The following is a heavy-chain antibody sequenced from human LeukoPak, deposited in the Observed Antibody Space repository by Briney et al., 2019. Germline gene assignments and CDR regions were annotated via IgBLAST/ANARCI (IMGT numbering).Heavy chain of an antibody. CDR2: ISGSSTYI. V-gene: IGHV3-21*01. D-gene: IGHD5-12*01. J-gene: IGHJ6*02. Sequence: GGSLRLSCAASGXTSNSNSMHWVRQAPGKGLEWVSSISGSSTYIYYADSVKGRFTISRDNAKKSVYLQMNSLRAEDTAVYYCARDGLPYYYAMDVWGQGTTVTVSS. CDR1: GXTSNSNS. CDR3: ARDGLPYYYAMDV.